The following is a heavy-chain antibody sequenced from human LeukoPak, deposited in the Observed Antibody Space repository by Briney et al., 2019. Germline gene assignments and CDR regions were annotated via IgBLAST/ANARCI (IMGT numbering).Heavy chain of an antibody. D-gene: IGHD4-17*01. CDR3: GRDGGSTVAIDY. J-gene: IGHJ4*02. CDR2: ISSSSSYI. V-gene: IGHV3-21*01. Sequence: GGSLRLSCAASGFTFSSFSMNWVRQAPGKGLEWVSSISSSSSYIYYADSVKGRFTISRDDAKKSLYLEMNSLRAEDTAVYYYGRDGGSTVAIDYWGQGTLVTVSS. CDR1: GFTFSSFS.